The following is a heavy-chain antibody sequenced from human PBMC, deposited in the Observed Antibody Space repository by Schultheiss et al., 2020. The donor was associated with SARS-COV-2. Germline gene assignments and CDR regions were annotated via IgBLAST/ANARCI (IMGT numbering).Heavy chain of an antibody. J-gene: IGHJ4*02. CDR3: AKDILPRYYYDSSRDLGSADY. CDR2: IWYDGSNK. Sequence: GGSLRLSCAASGFTFSSYSMNWVRQAPGKGLEWVAVIWYDGSNKYYADSVKGRFTISRDNSKNTLYLQMNSLRTEDTALYYCAKDILPRYYYDSSRDLGSADYWGQGTLVTVSS. V-gene: IGHV3-30*02. D-gene: IGHD3-22*01. CDR1: GFTFSSYS.